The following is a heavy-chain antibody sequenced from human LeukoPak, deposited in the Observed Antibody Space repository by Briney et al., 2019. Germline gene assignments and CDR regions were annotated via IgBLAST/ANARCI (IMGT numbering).Heavy chain of an antibody. D-gene: IGHD2-2*01. CDR2: IKQDGSEK. J-gene: IGHJ5*02. V-gene: IGHV3-7*01. Sequence: GGSLRLSCAASGFTFSCYWMSWVRQAPGKGLEWVANIKQDGSEKYLVDSVKGRFTISRDNAKNSLYLQMNSLRGEDTAVYYCARGRRVPAAMGNWFDPWGQGTLVTVSS. CDR3: ARGRRVPAAMGNWFDP. CDR1: GFTFSCYW.